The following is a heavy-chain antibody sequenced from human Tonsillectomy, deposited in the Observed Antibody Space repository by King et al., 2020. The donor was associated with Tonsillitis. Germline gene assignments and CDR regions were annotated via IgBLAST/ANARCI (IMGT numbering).Heavy chain of an antibody. Sequence: VQLVESGGGVVQPGGSLRLSRAASGFTFSRYGMHWVRQAPGKGLEWVAFIDHDGVDKYYGDSVKGRFTVSRDNSKNTLYLQMNSLRADDTAVYYCAKEGYQVRVTMSGFDNWGQGTLITVSS. CDR1: GFTFSRYG. J-gene: IGHJ4*02. D-gene: IGHD3-10*02. CDR2: IDHDGVDK. V-gene: IGHV3-30*02. CDR3: AKEGYQVRVTMSGFDN.